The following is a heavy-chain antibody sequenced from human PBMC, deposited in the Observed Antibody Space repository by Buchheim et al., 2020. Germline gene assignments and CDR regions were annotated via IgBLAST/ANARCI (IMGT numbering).Heavy chain of an antibody. Sequence: EVQLVESGGGLVQPGGSLRLSCAASGFTFSSYWMSWVRQAPGKGPEWVANIKQDGSEKYYVDSVKGRFTISRDNAKNSLYLQMNSLRAEDTAVYYCARDLAYYDYVWGSYRPDYFAYWGQGTL. V-gene: IGHV3-7*01. D-gene: IGHD3-16*02. J-gene: IGHJ4*02. CDR2: IKQDGSEK. CDR3: ARDLAYYDYVWGSYRPDYFAY. CDR1: GFTFSSYW.